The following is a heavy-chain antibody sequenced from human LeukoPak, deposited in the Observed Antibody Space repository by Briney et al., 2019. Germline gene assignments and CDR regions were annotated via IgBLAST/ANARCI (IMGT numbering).Heavy chain of an antibody. J-gene: IGHJ4*02. Sequence: PGGSLRLSCAASGFTFSDYYMSWIRQAPGKGLERVANIKEDGTEKNYVDSVKGRFTISRDNVKKSLYLEMNSLRVEDTAVYYCARGRWSDYWGQGTQVTVSS. V-gene: IGHV3-7*01. CDR1: GFTFSDYY. CDR2: IKEDGTEK. CDR3: ARGRWSDY. D-gene: IGHD5-24*01.